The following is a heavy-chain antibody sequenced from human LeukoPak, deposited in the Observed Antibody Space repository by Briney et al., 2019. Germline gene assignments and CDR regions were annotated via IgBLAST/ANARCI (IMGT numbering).Heavy chain of an antibody. D-gene: IGHD3-16*02. CDR1: GGSISDYY. CDR3: ARAPSGGVLGELSS. CDR2: IYTTGST. V-gene: IGHV4-4*07. J-gene: IGHJ4*02. Sequence: SETLSLTCTVSGGSISDYYWSWIRQPAGKGLEWIGRIYTTGSTDYNPSLKSRVTMSVDTSKNQFSLKLSSVTAADTAVYYCARAPSGGVLGELSSWGQGTLVTVSS.